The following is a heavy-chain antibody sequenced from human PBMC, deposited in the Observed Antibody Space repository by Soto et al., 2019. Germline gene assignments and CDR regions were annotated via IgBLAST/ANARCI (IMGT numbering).Heavy chain of an antibody. Sequence: GGSLRLSCAASGFTFSSYSMNWVRQAPGKGLEWVSYISSSSSTKFYADSVKGRFTISRDNARNSPYLQMNSLRAEDTAVYYCARDIDGGGQGTLVTVSS. D-gene: IGHD2-15*01. J-gene: IGHJ4*02. CDR2: ISSSSSTK. CDR3: ARDIDG. CDR1: GFTFSSYS. V-gene: IGHV3-48*01.